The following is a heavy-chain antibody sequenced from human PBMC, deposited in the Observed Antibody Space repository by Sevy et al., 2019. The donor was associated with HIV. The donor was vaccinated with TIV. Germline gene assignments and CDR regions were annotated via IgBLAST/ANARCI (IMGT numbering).Heavy chain of an antibody. CDR2: IWYDGTNQ. CDR3: AKDRSRRYYDILTGYFKGDALDI. D-gene: IGHD3-9*01. V-gene: IGHV3-30*02. J-gene: IGHJ3*02. CDR1: GFTFRSYG. Sequence: GGSLRLSCAASGFTFRSYGMHWVRQAPGKGLEWVAFIWYDGTNQYYVDSVKGRFTSSRDNSKDTLYLQMNSLRAEDTAVYYCAKDRSRRYYDILTGYFKGDALDIWGQGIMVTVSS.